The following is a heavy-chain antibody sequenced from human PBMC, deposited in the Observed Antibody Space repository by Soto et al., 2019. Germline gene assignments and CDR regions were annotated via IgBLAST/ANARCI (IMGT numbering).Heavy chain of an antibody. CDR2: IYPGDSDT. V-gene: IGHV5-51*01. CDR1: GYSFTNYW. Sequence: GESLKISCKGSGYSFTNYWIGWVRRMPGKGLEFMGIIYPGDSDTRYNPSFQGQVTISADKSISTAYLQWSSLKASDTAMYYCARGGAAAGPYYYYYGMDVWGQGTTVTVSS. D-gene: IGHD6-13*01. J-gene: IGHJ6*02. CDR3: ARGGAAAGPYYYYYGMDV.